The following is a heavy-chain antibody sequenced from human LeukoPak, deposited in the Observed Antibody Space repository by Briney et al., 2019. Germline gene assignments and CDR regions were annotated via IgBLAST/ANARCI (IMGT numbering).Heavy chain of an antibody. CDR2: ISWDGGST. J-gene: IGHJ4*02. V-gene: IGHV3-43D*03. CDR1: GFTFDDYA. D-gene: IGHD3-16*01. Sequence: GGSLRLSCAASGFTFDDYAMHWVRQAPGKGLEWVSLISWDGGSTYYADSVKGRFTISRDNSKNSLYLQMNSLRAEDTALYYCAKGAASEGIMITFQGAGPTPYYFDYWGQGTLVTVSS. CDR3: AKGAASEGIMITFQGAGPTPYYFDY.